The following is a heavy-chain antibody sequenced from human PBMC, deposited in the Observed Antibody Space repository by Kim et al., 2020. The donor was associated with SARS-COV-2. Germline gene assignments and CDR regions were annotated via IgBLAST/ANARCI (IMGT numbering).Heavy chain of an antibody. CDR3: ARDEEHWRYYFDS. J-gene: IGHJ4*02. D-gene: IGHD3-9*01. CDR2: ISAYSGDT. CDR1: GYTFTSFG. Sequence: ASVKVSCKASGYTFTSFGITWVRQAPGQGLEWMGWISAYSGDTNYAQGLQDRVTMTTDTSTSTAYMELRSLRSDDTAIYFCARDEEHWRYYFDSWGQGTLVTVSS. V-gene: IGHV1-18*01.